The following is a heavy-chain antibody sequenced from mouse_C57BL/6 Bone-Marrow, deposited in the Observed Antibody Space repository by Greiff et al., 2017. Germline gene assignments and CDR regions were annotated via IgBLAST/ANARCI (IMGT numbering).Heavy chain of an antibody. CDR2: IYPGSGST. Sequence: QVQLQQPGAELVKPGASVKMSCKASGYTFTSYWITWVKQRPGQGLEWIGDIYPGSGSTNYNEKFKSKATLTVDTSSSTAYMQLSSLTSEDSAVYYCARGHYYGRSYAWYFDVWGTGTTVTVSS. V-gene: IGHV1-55*01. D-gene: IGHD1-1*01. CDR1: GYTFTSYW. CDR3: ARGHYYGRSYAWYFDV. J-gene: IGHJ1*03.